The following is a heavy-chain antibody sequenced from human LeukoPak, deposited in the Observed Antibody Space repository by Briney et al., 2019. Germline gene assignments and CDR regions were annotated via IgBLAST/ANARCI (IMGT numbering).Heavy chain of an antibody. J-gene: IGHJ6*04. CDR2: IVVVSGNT. Sequence: GTSVKVSCKASGFTFTSSAVQWVRQARGQRLEWIGWIVVVSGNTNYAQKFQERVTITRDMSTSTAYMELSSLRSEDTAVYYCAADYDYYGSGSYYGNYYYGMDVWGKGTTVTVSS. D-gene: IGHD3-10*01. CDR1: GFTFTSSA. CDR3: AADYDYYGSGSYYGNYYYGMDV. V-gene: IGHV1-58*01.